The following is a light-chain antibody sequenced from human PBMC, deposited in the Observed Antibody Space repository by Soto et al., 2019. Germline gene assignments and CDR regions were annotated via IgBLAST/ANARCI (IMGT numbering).Light chain of an antibody. CDR1: RDIGRY. J-gene: IGKJ5*01. V-gene: IGKV1-39*01. CDR2: AAS. Sequence: DIEMTQSPPALSASVGERVTLTCRASRDIGRYLNWYQQKPGNAPKLLIYAASSLQGGVPSRFSASGSGTDFTLTISSLQPEDFATYYCQQSYTTPSINFGQGTRLEIK. CDR3: QQSYTTPSIN.